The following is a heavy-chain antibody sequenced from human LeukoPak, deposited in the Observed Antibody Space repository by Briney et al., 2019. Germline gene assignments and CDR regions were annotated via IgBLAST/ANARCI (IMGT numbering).Heavy chain of an antibody. CDR1: GYTFTSYD. J-gene: IGHJ6*03. CDR3: ARIVGANYYYYYMDV. CDR2: MNPNSGNT. V-gene: IGHV1-8*01. D-gene: IGHD1-26*01. Sequence: ASVKVSCKASGYTFTSYDINWVRQATGQGLEWMGWMNPNSGNTGYAQKFQGRVTMTRNTSISTAYMELSSLRSEDTAVYYCARIVGANYYYYYMDVWGKGTTVTVSS.